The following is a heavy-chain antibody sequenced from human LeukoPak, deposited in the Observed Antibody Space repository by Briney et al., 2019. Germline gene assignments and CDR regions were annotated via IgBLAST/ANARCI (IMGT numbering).Heavy chain of an antibody. D-gene: IGHD3-3*01. CDR1: GFTFRSYG. J-gene: IGHJ4*02. CDR2: IRYDGSNK. CDR3: ARDESGPAY. Sequence: PGGSLRLSGEASGFTFRSYGMNWVRKAPGKGLEWVAFIRYDGSNKYYADSVKGRFTISRDNAKSSLYLQMNSLRAEDTALYYCARDESGPAYWGQGTLVTVSS. V-gene: IGHV3-30*02.